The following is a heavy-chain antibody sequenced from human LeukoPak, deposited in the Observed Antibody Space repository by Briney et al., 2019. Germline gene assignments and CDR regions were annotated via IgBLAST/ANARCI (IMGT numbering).Heavy chain of an antibody. J-gene: IGHJ4*02. CDR2: ISAYNGNT. V-gene: IGHV1-18*01. Sequence: ASVKVSCKASGYTFTSYGISWVRQAPGQGLEWMGWISAYNGNTNYAQKLQGRVTMTTDTSTSTAYMELRSLRSDDTAVYYCARTGYCSSTSCYEVRADYWGQGTLVTVSS. CDR1: GYTFTSYG. D-gene: IGHD2-2*01. CDR3: ARTGYCSSTSCYEVRADY.